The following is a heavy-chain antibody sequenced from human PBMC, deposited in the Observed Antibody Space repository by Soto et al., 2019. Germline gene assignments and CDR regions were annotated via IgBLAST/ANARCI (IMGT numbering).Heavy chain of an antibody. CDR3: AKTEALAAIFEYFLH. D-gene: IGHD2-15*01. V-gene: IGHV3-23*01. J-gene: IGHJ1*01. Sequence: TGGSLRLSCAGSGFTFSSYAMSWVRQAPGKGLEWVSAINGAGGGTYYADSVTGRFTISRDNSKNTMFLQMSSLRAEDTAVYFCAKTEALAAIFEYFLHWGQGTLVTVSS. CDR2: INGAGGGT. CDR1: GFTFSSYA.